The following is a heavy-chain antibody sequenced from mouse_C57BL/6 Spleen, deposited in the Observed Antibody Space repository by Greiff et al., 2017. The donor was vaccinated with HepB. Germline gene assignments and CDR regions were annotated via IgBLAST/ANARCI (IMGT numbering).Heavy chain of an antibody. CDR1: GYAFSSSW. Sequence: LQESGPELVKPGASVKISCKASGYAFSSSWMNWVKQRPGKGLEWIGRIYPGDGDTNYNGKFKGKATLTADKSSSTAYMQLSSLTSEDSAVYFCARQRWGGDSMDYWGQGTSVTVSS. D-gene: IGHD1-1*02. CDR2: IYPGDGDT. V-gene: IGHV1-82*01. CDR3: ARQRWGGDSMDY. J-gene: IGHJ4*01.